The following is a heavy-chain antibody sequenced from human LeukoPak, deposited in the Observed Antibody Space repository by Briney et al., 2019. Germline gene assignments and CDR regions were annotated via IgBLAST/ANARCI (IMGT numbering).Heavy chain of an antibody. V-gene: IGHV3-30*04. D-gene: IGHD6-6*01. Sequence: GGSLRLSCAASGFTFSSYAIHWVRQAPGKGLEWVAVISYDGGNKYYADSVKGRFTISRDNSKNTLDLQMNSLRAEDTAMYYCAKDRIAVRPGWFDPWGQGTLVTVSS. CDR2: ISYDGGNK. CDR1: GFTFSSYA. J-gene: IGHJ5*02. CDR3: AKDRIAVRPGWFDP.